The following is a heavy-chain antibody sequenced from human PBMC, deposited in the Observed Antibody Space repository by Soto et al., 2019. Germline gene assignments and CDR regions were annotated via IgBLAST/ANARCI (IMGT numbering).Heavy chain of an antibody. V-gene: IGHV1-18*01. CDR2: ISAYNGNT. CDR3: ARSPYGDYGRGFFDY. D-gene: IGHD4-17*01. J-gene: IGHJ4*02. Sequence: QVQLVQSGAEVKKPGASVKVSCKASGYTFTSYGISWVRQAPGQGLEWMGWISAYNGNTNYAQKLQGRVTMTTDTPTSTAYMELRSLRSDDAAVYYCARSPYGDYGRGFFDYWGQGTLVTVAA. CDR1: GYTFTSYG.